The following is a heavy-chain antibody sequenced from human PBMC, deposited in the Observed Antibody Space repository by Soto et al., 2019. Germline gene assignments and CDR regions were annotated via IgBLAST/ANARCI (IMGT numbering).Heavy chain of an antibody. D-gene: IGHD5-12*01. Sequence: GWSLRLSCAASVFTFSSYWMSWFRQAPGKGLEWVANIKQDGSEKYYVDSVKGRFTISRDNAKNSLYLQMNSLRAEDTAVYYCARDREYSGYDRKYNWFDPWGQGTLVTVSS. CDR2: IKQDGSEK. CDR3: ARDREYSGYDRKYNWFDP. CDR1: VFTFSSYW. J-gene: IGHJ5*02. V-gene: IGHV3-7*03.